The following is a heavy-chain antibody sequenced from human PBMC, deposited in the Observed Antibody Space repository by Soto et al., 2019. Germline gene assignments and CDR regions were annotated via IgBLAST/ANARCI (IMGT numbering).Heavy chain of an antibody. CDR1: GYSFASHW. V-gene: IGHV5-51*01. J-gene: IGHJ4*02. CDR3: ARYSGSYWHYLDF. Sequence: XESLTISCKGSGYSFASHWVALVRQMPEKGLEWIGTIYPGDSDTKYSSAFRGHVTISADMSVSTAYLQWRSLEATDSAIYYCARYSGSYWHYLDFWGQGTLVTVSS. D-gene: IGHD1-26*01. CDR2: IYPGDSDT.